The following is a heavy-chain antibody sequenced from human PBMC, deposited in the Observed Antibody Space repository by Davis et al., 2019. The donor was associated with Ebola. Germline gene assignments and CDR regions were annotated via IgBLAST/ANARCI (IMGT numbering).Heavy chain of an antibody. CDR3: ARGLYSSGWYNRYFDL. CDR1: GYSISSGYY. D-gene: IGHD6-19*01. CDR2: ICHSGST. V-gene: IGHV4-38-2*02. Sequence: SETLSLTCTVSGYSISSGYYWGWIRQPPGKGLEWIGSICHSGSTYYNPSLKSRVTISVHTSKNQFSLKLSSVTAADTAVYYCARGLYSSGWYNRYFDLWGRGTLVTVSS. J-gene: IGHJ2*01.